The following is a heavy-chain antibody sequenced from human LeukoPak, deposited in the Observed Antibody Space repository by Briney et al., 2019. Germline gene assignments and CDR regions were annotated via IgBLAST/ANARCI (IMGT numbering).Heavy chain of an antibody. CDR2: IYYTGST. J-gene: IGHJ3*02. D-gene: IGHD6-13*01. CDR3: ARSYSRVHGFDI. CDR1: GGSISSYY. V-gene: IGHV4-59*01. Sequence: PSETLSLTCTVSGGSISSYYWTWIRQPPGKGLEWIGYIYYTGSTNYNPPLKSRVTISVDTSKNELFLKLISVTAADTAVYYCARSYSRVHGFDIWGQGTMVTVSS.